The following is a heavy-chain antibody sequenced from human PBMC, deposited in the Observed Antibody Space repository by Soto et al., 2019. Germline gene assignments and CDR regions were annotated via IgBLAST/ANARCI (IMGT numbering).Heavy chain of an antibody. V-gene: IGHV4-31*03. Sequence: SETLSLTCTVSGGSISSGGYYWSWIRQHPGKGLEWIGYIYYSGSTYYNPSLKSRVTISVDTSKNQFSLKLSSVTAADTAVYYCARLLGYCSSTSCYQFDYWGQGTLVTVSS. CDR2: IYYSGST. J-gene: IGHJ4*02. D-gene: IGHD2-2*01. CDR1: GGSISSGGYY. CDR3: ARLLGYCSSTSCYQFDY.